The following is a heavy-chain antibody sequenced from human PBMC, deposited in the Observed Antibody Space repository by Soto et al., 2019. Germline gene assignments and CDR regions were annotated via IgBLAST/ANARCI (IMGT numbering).Heavy chain of an antibody. J-gene: IGHJ4*02. D-gene: IGHD2-2*01. V-gene: IGHV4-39*01. Sequence: SETLCLTWTVSGGSISNRNYYWGWIRQPPGKGLEWIGSVYHSGSTYDNPSLKSRVTVSVDMSKNQFSLKVMSVNAADTAVYYCARHVQVCSSTPGWVDYFAYWAQGTLVPVSS. CDR1: GGSISNRNYY. CDR2: VYHSGST. CDR3: ARHVQVCSSTPGWVDYFAY.